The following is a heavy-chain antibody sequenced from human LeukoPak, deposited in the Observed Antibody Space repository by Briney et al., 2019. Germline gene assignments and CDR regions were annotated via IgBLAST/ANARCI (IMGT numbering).Heavy chain of an antibody. CDR1: GYTFTGYY. V-gene: IGHV1-2*02. CDR2: INPNSGGT. CDR3: ARHELLRSFVDGVVAAATRYYAMDV. J-gene: IGHJ6*02. D-gene: IGHD2-15*01. Sequence: GASVKVSCKASGYTFTGYYLHWVRQAPGQGLEWMGWINPNSGGTNYAQKFKGRVTTTRDTSISTAYMELSRLSSDDTAVYYCARHELLRSFVDGVVAAATRYYAMDVWGQGTTVTVSS.